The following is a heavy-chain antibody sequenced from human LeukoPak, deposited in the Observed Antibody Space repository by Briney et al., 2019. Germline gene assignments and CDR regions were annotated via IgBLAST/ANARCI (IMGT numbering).Heavy chain of an antibody. CDR3: ARDISRIAAAGYWYFDL. V-gene: IGHV4-4*07. D-gene: IGHD6-13*01. J-gene: IGHJ2*01. CDR2: IYTSGST. Sequence: PSETLSLTCTVSGGSISSYYWSWIRQPAGKGLEWIGRIYTSGSTNYNPSLKSRVTMSVDTSENQFSLKLSSVTAADTAVYYCARDISRIAAAGYWYFDLRGRGTLVTVSS. CDR1: GGSISSYY.